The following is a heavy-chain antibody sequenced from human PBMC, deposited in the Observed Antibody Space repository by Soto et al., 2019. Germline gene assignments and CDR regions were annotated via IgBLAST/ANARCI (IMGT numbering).Heavy chain of an antibody. CDR2: IYYSGST. V-gene: IGHV4-30-4*01. CDR3: ARSYYDSTGFAVDP. J-gene: IGHJ5*02. CDR1: GGSISSGDYY. D-gene: IGHD3-22*01. Sequence: TSETLSLTCTVSGGSISSGDYYWSWIRQPPGKGLEWIGYIYYSGSTNYNPSLTSRATISVETSKNQFSMKLTSVTASDTAVYYCARSYYDSTGFAVDPWGQGTLVTVSS.